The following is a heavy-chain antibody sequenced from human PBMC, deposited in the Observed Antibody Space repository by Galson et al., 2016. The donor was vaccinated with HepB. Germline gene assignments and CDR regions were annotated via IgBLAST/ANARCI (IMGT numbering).Heavy chain of an antibody. V-gene: IGHV5-51*01. CDR2: IYPGDSEP. J-gene: IGHJ4*02. D-gene: IGHD6-19*01. CDR3: ARQRGVGGWYFDS. CDR1: GYGFTSYW. Sequence: QSGAEVKKPGESLKISCKGSGYGFTSYWLGWVRQMPGKGLEWMGVIYPGDSEPTYSPSFRGQVTMSVDKSISTAYLQWSSLKASDSAMYFCARQRGVGGWYFDSWGQGTLVTVSS.